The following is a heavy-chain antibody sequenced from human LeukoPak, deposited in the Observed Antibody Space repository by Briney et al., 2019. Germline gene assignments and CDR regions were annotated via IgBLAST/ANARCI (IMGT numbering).Heavy chain of an antibody. Sequence: GESLKISCQGSGYRFTNSWIGWVRLMPGKGLEWMGIIYPGDSDTRYSPSFQGQVTISADKSISTTYLQWSSLKASDTAMYYCARLSDGDYLDYWGQGTLVTVSS. D-gene: IGHD4-17*01. CDR1: GYRFTNSW. J-gene: IGHJ4*02. CDR2: IYPGDSDT. CDR3: ARLSDGDYLDY. V-gene: IGHV5-51*01.